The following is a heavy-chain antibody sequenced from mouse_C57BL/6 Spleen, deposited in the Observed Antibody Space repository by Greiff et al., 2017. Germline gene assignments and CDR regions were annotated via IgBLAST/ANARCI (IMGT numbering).Heavy chain of an antibody. D-gene: IGHD2-5*01. CDR2: ISYDGSN. CDR1: GYSITSGYY. V-gene: IGHV3-6*01. J-gene: IGHJ4*01. CDR3: ARRSNYGAMDY. Sequence: EVHLVESGPGLVKPSQSLSLTCSVTGYSITSGYYWNWIRQFPGNKLEWMGYISYDGSNNYNPSLKNRISITRDTSKNQFFLKLNSVTTEDTATYYCARRSNYGAMDYWGQGTSVTVSS.